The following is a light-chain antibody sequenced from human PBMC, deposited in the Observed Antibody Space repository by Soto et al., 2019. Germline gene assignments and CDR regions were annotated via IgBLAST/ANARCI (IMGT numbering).Light chain of an antibody. CDR3: QQRSNWPRT. CDR2: GVS. J-gene: IGKJ1*01. CDR1: QSVSSTL. V-gene: IGKV3-11*01. Sequence: EIVLNQSPFALSLSPGERATLSCRASQSVSSTLLTWYQQKPGQAPRLLIYGVSSRATGIPDRFSGSGSGTDFTLTISSLEPEDFAVYYCQQRSNWPRTFGQGTRWIS.